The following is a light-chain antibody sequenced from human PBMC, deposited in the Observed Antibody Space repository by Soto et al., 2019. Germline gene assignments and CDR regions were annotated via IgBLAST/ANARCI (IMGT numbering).Light chain of an antibody. CDR3: QQHGSSPPIS. CDR2: GAS. Sequence: MVLPQSPGTLSLSPGERSTLSGRARQSISSNSLAWYQQKPVQAPRLFIYGASSRATGIPARFIGSGSGTHFTLTISSLQPEDFALYYCQQHGSSPPISFGQGTRVEIK. CDR1: QSISSNS. V-gene: IGKV3-20*01. J-gene: IGKJ5*01.